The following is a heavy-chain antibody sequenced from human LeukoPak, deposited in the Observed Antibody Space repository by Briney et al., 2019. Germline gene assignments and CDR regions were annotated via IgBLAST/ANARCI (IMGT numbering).Heavy chain of an antibody. CDR1: GLTVTNAW. Sequence: GGSLRLSCSASGLTVTNAWMNWVRQAPGEGLDWVGRIASKTDGGATDYAAPVKGRFTISRDDSKSTLNLQMNSLKTEDTAVYYCTTGIRGDWGQGTLVTVSS. CDR2: IASKTDGGAT. V-gene: IGHV3-15*07. D-gene: IGHD3-10*01. CDR3: TTGIRGD. J-gene: IGHJ4*02.